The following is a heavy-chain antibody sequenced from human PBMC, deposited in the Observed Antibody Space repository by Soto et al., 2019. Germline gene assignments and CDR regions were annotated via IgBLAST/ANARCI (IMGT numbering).Heavy chain of an antibody. V-gene: IGHV4-34*12. D-gene: IGHD3-10*02. J-gene: IGHJ3*01. CDR3: ARSPLSYDYVRKNWREVGDSFDV. CDR2: LIHGGST. CDR1: NSSLGAFH. Sequence: PSETLSLTCAIYNSSLGAFHWTWIRQPPGKGLEWIGELIHGGSTNYNPSLKSRVTFSLDTSKSQFSLHVMSVTAADTAVYYCARSPLSYDYVRKNWREVGDSFDVWGRGTSVTV.